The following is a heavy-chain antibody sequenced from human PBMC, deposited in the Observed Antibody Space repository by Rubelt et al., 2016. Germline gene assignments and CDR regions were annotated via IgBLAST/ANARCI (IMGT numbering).Heavy chain of an antibody. CDR1: GGSFSGYY. CDR3: SITGEDSDFDY. V-gene: IGHV4-34*01. D-gene: IGHD3-16*01. Sequence: QVQLQQWGAGLLEPSETLSLTCAVYGGSFSGYYWSWIRQPPGKGLEWIGEINHSGSTNYTPSLKSRVTISVDTSKNQFSLKLSSATAADTAVYYCSITGEDSDFDYWGQGTLVTSPQ. J-gene: IGHJ4*02. CDR2: INHSGST.